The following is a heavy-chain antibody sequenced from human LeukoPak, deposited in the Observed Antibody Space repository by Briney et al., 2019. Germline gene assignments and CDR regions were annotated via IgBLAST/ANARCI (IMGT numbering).Heavy chain of an antibody. D-gene: IGHD5-24*01. CDR2: IIPIFGTA. J-gene: IGHJ6*02. CDR3: ARATRDGYTYYYYGMDV. V-gene: IGHV1-69*13. CDR1: GYTFTSYG. Sequence: ASVKVSCKASGYTFTSYGISWVRQAPGQGLEWMGGIIPIFGTANYAQKFQGRVTITADESTSTAYMELSSLRSEDTAVYYCARATRDGYTYYYYGMDVWGQGTTVTVSS.